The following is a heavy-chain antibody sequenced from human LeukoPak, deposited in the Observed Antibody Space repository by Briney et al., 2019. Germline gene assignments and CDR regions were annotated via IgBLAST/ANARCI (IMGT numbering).Heavy chain of an antibody. CDR3: ARGSRYYYGSGSYSGIDY. D-gene: IGHD3-10*01. V-gene: IGHV3-21*01. CDR1: GFTFSSYS. J-gene: IGHJ4*02. Sequence: GGSLRLSCAASGFTFSSYSMNWVRQAPGKGLEWVSSISSSSSYIYYADSVKGRFTISRDNAKSSLYLQMNSLRAEDTAVYYCARGSRYYYGSGSYSGIDYWGQGTLVTVSS. CDR2: ISSSSSYI.